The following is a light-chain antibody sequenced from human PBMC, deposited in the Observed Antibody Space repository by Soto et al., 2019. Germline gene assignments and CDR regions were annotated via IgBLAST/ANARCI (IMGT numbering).Light chain of an antibody. CDR3: QQYGSSGT. Sequence: EIVMTQSPATLSVSPGERATLSFRASQSVSSNVAWYQQKPGQAPRLLIYGSSTRATGIPDRFNGTGSGTDFILTITRLEPEDFAVYYCQQYGSSGTFGQGTKVDI. J-gene: IGKJ1*01. V-gene: IGKV3-20*01. CDR1: QSVSSN. CDR2: GSS.